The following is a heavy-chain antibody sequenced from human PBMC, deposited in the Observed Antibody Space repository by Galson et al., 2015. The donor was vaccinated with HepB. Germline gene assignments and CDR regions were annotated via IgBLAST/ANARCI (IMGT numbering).Heavy chain of an antibody. D-gene: IGHD3-10*01. CDR2: IIPILGIA. V-gene: IGHV1-69*04. J-gene: IGHJ4*02. CDR3: ARARVWGGFGECYDY. Sequence: SVKVSCKASGGTFSSYAISWVRQAPGQGLEWMGRIIPILGIANYAQKFQGRVTITADKSTSTAYMELSSLRSEDTAVYYCARARVWGGFGECYDYWGQGTLVTVSS. CDR1: GGTFSSYA.